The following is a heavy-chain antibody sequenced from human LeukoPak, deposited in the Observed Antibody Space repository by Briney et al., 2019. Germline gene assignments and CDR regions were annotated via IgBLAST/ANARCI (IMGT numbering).Heavy chain of an antibody. CDR2: MNPNSGNT. CDR3: ARAPTVAYYYYYGMDV. D-gene: IGHD4-23*01. J-gene: IGHJ6*02. Sequence: GASVKVSCKASGYTFTSYDINWVRQATGQGLEWMGWMNPNSGNTGYAQRFQGRVTMTRNTSISTAYMELSSLRSEDTAVYYCARAPTVAYYYYYGMDVWGQGTTVTVSS. V-gene: IGHV1-8*01. CDR1: GYTFTSYD.